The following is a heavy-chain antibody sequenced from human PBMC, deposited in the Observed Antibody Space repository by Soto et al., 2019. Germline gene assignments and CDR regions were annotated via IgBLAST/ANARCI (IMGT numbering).Heavy chain of an antibody. CDR1: GFTFSSYA. D-gene: IGHD3-10*01. CDR2: ISSSSSYI. V-gene: IGHV3-21*01. J-gene: IGHJ6*02. CDR3: AKEPYGSGSYYYYYYGMDV. Sequence: GGSLRLSCAASGFTFSSYAMSWVRQAPGKGLEWVSAISSSSSYIYYADSVKGRFTISRDNAKNTLYLQMNSLRAEDTAVYYCAKEPYGSGSYYYYYYGMDVWGQGTTVTVSS.